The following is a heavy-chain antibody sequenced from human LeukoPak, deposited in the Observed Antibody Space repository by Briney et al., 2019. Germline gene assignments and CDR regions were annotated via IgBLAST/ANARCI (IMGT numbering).Heavy chain of an antibody. CDR2: IYYSGST. Sequence: SETLSLTCTVSGGSISSYYWSWIRQPPGKGLEWIGYIYYSGSTNYNPSLKSRVTISVDTSKNQFSLKLSSVTAADTAVYYCARVFVDYDSSGYYYAFDYWGQGTLVTVSS. D-gene: IGHD3-22*01. CDR3: ARVFVDYDSSGYYYAFDY. V-gene: IGHV4-59*01. J-gene: IGHJ4*02. CDR1: GGSISSYY.